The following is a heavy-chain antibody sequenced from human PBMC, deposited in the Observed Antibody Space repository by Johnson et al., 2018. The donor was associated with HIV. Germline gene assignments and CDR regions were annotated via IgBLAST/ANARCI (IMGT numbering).Heavy chain of an antibody. D-gene: IGHD3-22*01. CDR1: GFTFSSYA. CDR2: ISGSGAST. J-gene: IGHJ3*02. CDR3: ARDLGYYYDSSGHDAFDI. V-gene: IGHV3-20*04. Sequence: VQLVESGGGVVQPGRSLRLSCAASGFTFSSYAMHWVLQAPGKGLEWVSGISGSGASTGYADSVKGRFTISRDNAKNSLYLQMNSLRAEDTALYYCARDLGYYYDSSGHDAFDIWGQGTRVTVSS.